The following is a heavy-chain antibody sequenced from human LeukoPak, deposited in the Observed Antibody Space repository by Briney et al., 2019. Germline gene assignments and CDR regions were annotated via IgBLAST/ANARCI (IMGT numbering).Heavy chain of an antibody. V-gene: IGHV1-18*01. CDR3: ARSLRVGYYDSSGYSPIDY. J-gene: IGHJ4*02. CDR1: GYTFTSYG. CDR2: ISGYNGNT. Sequence: GASVKVSCKASGYTFTSYGISWVRQAPGQGLEWMGWISGYNGNTNCAQKLQGRVTMTTDTSTSTAYMELRSLRSDDTAVYYCARSLRVGYYDSSGYSPIDYWGQGTLVTVSS. D-gene: IGHD3-22*01.